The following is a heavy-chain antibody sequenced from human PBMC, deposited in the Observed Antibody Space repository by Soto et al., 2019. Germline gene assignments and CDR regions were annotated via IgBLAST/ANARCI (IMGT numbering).Heavy chain of an antibody. Sequence: QVQLVQSGAEVKKPGASVKVSCKASGYTFTSYGISWVRQAPGQGLEWMGWISAYNGNTNYAQKLQGRVTMTTDTSKSTAYMVLRSLRSDDTAVYYCAIPRAPHYYYYGMDVWGPGTTVTVSS. CDR1: GYTFTSYG. V-gene: IGHV1-18*01. J-gene: IGHJ6*02. CDR2: ISAYNGNT. CDR3: AIPRAPHYYYYGMDV.